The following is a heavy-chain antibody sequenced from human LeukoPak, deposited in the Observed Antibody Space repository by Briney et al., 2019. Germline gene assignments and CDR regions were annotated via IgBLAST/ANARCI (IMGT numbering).Heavy chain of an antibody. Sequence: GGSLRLSCAASGFTFSSYGMHWVRQASGKGLEWVGRIRSKANSYATAYAASVKGRFTISRDDSKNTAYLQMNSLKTEDTAVYYCTSYYDILTGYYKGPFGYYYYGMDVWGQGTTVTVSS. V-gene: IGHV3-73*01. J-gene: IGHJ6*02. CDR3: TSYYDILTGYYKGPFGYYYYGMDV. CDR2: IRSKANSYAT. CDR1: GFTFSSYG. D-gene: IGHD3-9*01.